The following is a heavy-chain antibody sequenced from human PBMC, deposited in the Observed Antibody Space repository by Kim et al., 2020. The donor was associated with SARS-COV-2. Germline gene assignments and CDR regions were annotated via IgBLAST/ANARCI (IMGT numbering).Heavy chain of an antibody. CDR3: ARAGGGYSGYDTLFLPALQNYYYYYGMDV. CDR2: ISSSSSYI. CDR1: GFTFSSYS. D-gene: IGHD5-12*01. V-gene: IGHV3-21*01. J-gene: IGHJ6*02. Sequence: GGSLRLSCAASGFTFSSYSMNWVRQAPGKGLEWVSSISSSSSYIYYADSVKGRFTISRDNAKNSLYLQMNSLRAEDTAVYYCARAGGGYSGYDTLFLPALQNYYYYYGMDVWGQGTTVTVSS.